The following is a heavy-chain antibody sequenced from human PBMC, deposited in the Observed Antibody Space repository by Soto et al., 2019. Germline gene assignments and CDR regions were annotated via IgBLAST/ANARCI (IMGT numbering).Heavy chain of an antibody. D-gene: IGHD6-19*01. CDR3: ARRHVASMTGIDY. CDR2: IYYSGST. Sequence: SVMLSLPWTVVWGSIIGLGGCCIFISQPPGKALKRIGSIYYSGSTYYNPSLKSRVTISVDTSKNLFSLKLSSVTAADMSVYYCARRHVASMTGIDYRGQGTLDPGSP. V-gene: IGHV4-39*01. J-gene: IGHJ4*02. CDR1: WGSIIGLGGC.